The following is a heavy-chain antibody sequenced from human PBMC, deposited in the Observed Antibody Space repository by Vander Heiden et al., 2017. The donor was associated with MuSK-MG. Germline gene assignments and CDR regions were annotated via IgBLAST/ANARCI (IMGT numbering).Heavy chain of an antibody. Sequence: QVQLVQSGAEVKKPGSSVKVSCKASGGTFSSYAISWVRQAPGQGLEWMGRIIPILGIANYAQKFQGRVTITAEKSTSTAYMELSSLRSEDNAVYYCARGSYDSSGYYYYYYGMDVWGEGPTVTVS. D-gene: IGHD3-22*01. CDR1: GGTFSSYA. V-gene: IGHV1-69*04. J-gene: IGHJ6*01. CDR2: IIPILGIA. CDR3: ARGSYDSSGYYYYYYGMDV.